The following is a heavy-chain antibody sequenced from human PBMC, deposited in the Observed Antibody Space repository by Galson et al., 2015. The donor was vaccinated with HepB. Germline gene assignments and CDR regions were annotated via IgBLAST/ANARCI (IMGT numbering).Heavy chain of an antibody. J-gene: IGHJ4*02. CDR3: ASPPGGSGWYGGDY. CDR1: GFTFSDYA. D-gene: IGHD6-19*01. Sequence: SLRLSCAASGFTFSDYAMSWVRQAPGKGLEWVSVISGSGDDTYYADSVKGRFTISRDNSKNTQFLQMNSLRAEDTAVYYCASPPGGSGWYGGDYWGQGTLVTVSS. CDR2: ISGSGDDT. V-gene: IGHV3-23*01.